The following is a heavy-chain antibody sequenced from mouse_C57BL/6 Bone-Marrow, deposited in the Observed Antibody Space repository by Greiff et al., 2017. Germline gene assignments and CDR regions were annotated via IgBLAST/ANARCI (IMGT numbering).Heavy chain of an antibody. CDR1: GYAFTNYL. J-gene: IGHJ4*01. Sequence: QVQLQQSGAELVRPGTSVKVSCKASGYAFTNYLIEWVKQRPGQGLEWIGVINPGSGGTNYNEKFKAKATLTADKSSSTAYMQLSSLTSEDSAVYVCARVDSYYVGAMAYWGQGTSVTVSS. D-gene: IGHD2-12*01. V-gene: IGHV1-54*01. CDR2: INPGSGGT. CDR3: ARVDSYYVGAMAY.